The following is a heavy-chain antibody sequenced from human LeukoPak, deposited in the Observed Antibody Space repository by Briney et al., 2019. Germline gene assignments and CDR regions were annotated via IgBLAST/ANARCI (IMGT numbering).Heavy chain of an antibody. D-gene: IGHD3-22*01. Sequence: GGSLRLSCAASGFTFSSYAMSWVRQALGKGLEWVSAICASGGSTYYADSVKGRFTISRDNSKNTLYLQMNSLRAEDTAVYYCARGYYSAFDIWGQGTMVTVSS. J-gene: IGHJ3*02. CDR3: ARGYYSAFDI. V-gene: IGHV3-23*01. CDR1: GFTFSSYA. CDR2: ICASGGST.